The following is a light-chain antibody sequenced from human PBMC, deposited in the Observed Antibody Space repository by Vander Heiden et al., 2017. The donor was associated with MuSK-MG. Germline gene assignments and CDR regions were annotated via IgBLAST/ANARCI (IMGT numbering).Light chain of an antibody. CDR1: QSISSY. V-gene: IGKV1-39*01. J-gene: IGKJ2*01. Sequence: QVTRFPSSLSASVGDRVTITCRASQSISSYLNWYQQKTGKDTKRLIYAGSSLYSAVPSKISRSASGTDVCLTIRTLPPEHTATDHCRKCDSSPRTFGEGTKLEIK. CDR2: AGS. CDR3: RKCDSSPRT.